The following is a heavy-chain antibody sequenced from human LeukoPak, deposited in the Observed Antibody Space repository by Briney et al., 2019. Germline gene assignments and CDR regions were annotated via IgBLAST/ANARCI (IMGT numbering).Heavy chain of an antibody. CDR2: MNPNSGNT. J-gene: IGHJ4*02. CDR1: GYTFTSYD. V-gene: IGHV1-8*01. Sequence: ASVKVSCKASGYTFTSYDINWVRQATGQGLEWMGWMNPNSGNTGYAQKFQGRVTMTRNTSISTAYMELSSLRSEDTAVYCCARVRYFDWQNPPSDYWGQGTLVTVSS. CDR3: ARVRYFDWQNPPSDY. D-gene: IGHD3-9*01.